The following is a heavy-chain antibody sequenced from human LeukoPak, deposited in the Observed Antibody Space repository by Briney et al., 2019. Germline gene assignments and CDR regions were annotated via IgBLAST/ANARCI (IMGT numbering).Heavy chain of an antibody. J-gene: IGHJ4*02. V-gene: IGHV1-2*06. CDR2: INPNSGGT. CDR1: GYTFTGSY. CDR3: ARVRSLVGAIDH. Sequence: GASVKVSCKASGYTFTGSYIHWVRQAPGRGLEWMGRINPNSGGTNYAQKFQGRVTMTRDTSISTAYMELRSLRSDDTAVYYCARVRSLVGAIDHWGQGTLVTVSS. D-gene: IGHD1-26*01.